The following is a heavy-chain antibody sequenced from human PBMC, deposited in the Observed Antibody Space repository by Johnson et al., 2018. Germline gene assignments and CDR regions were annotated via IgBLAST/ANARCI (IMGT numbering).Heavy chain of an antibody. J-gene: IGHJ6*02. CDR3: ARVYCEYYYHYGMDV. CDR1: GFTFSDYY. V-gene: IGHV3-11*04. Sequence: QVQLVESGGGLVKPGGSLRLSCAASGFTFSDYYMSWIRQAPGKGLEWVSYISSSSDAIYYADSVKGRFTISRDNAKNSLYLQMNSLRDEDTALYYCARVYCEYYYHYGMDVWGQGTTVTVSS. CDR2: ISSSSDAI. D-gene: IGHD3-22*01.